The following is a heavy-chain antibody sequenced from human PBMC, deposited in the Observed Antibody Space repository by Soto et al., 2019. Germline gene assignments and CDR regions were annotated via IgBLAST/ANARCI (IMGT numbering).Heavy chain of an antibody. Sequence: SETLSLTCAVSGGSLRGHYWSWIRQSPEKGLEWIGEINHSGFTNYNPTLKSRVTISRDASKNQFSLRLSSMTAADSAVYFCARAAVKLGATLFDSWGQGTLVTVS. CDR2: INHSGFT. J-gene: IGHJ4*02. D-gene: IGHD1-26*01. CDR1: GGSLRGHY. V-gene: IGHV4-34*01. CDR3: ARAAVKLGATLFDS.